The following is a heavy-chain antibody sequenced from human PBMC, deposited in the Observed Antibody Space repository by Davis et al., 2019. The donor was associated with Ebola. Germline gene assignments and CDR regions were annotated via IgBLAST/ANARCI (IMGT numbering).Heavy chain of an antibody. D-gene: IGHD3-22*01. CDR1: GGSISNSSYY. Sequence: PSETLSLTCTVSGGSISNSSYYWGWIRQPPGKGLEWIGSIYYSGSTYYNPSLKSRVTISVDTSKNQFSLKLSSVTAAATAVYYCARDSWDGGITMIVVAGGWFDPWGQGTLVTVSS. CDR2: IYYSGST. V-gene: IGHV4-39*07. CDR3: ARDSWDGGITMIVVAGGWFDP. J-gene: IGHJ5*02.